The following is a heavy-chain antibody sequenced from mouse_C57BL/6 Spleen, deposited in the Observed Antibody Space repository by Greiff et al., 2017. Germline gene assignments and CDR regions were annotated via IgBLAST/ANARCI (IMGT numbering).Heavy chain of an antibody. J-gene: IGHJ3*01. CDR1: GFTFSDYG. CDR2: ISSGSSTI. Sequence: VQLKESGGGLVKPGGSLKLSCAASGFTFSDYGMHWVRQAPEKGLAWVAYISSGSSTIYYADTVKGRFTISRDNAKNTLFLQMTSLRSEDTAMYYCATFAYWGQGTLVTVSA. V-gene: IGHV5-17*01. CDR3: ATFAY.